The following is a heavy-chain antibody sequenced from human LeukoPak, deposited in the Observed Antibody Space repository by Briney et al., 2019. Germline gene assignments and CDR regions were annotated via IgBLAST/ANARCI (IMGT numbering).Heavy chain of an antibody. CDR1: GGSFSGYY. CDR2: INHSGST. J-gene: IGHJ6*03. V-gene: IGHV4-34*01. Sequence: SETLSLTCAVYGGSFSGYYWSWIRQPPGKGLEWIGEINHSGSTNYNPSLKSRVTISVDTSKNQFSLKLSSVTAADTAVYYCARDRKLTYYYDSSGYGYYMDVWGKGTTVTVSS. CDR3: ARDRKLTYYYDSSGYGYYMDV. D-gene: IGHD3-22*01.